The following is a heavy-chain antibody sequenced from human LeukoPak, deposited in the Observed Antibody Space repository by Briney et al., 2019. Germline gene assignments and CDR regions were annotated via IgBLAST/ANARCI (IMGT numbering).Heavy chain of an antibody. CDR1: GFTFSNAW. CDR2: IKSQSDGGTT. J-gene: IGHJ3*02. CDR3: TTDRGLYDSSGYYYFATDI. V-gene: IGHV3-15*01. Sequence: MTGGSLRLSCAASGFTFSNAWMTWVRQAPGKGLEWVGRIKSQSDGGTTDYAAPVKGRFTISRDDSKNTLFLQMNSLKTEDTAVYYCTTDRGLYDSSGYYYFATDIWGQGTMVTVSS. D-gene: IGHD3-22*01.